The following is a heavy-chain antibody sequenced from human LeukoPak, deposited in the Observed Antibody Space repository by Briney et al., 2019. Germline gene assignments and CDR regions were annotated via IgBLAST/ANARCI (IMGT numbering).Heavy chain of an antibody. D-gene: IGHD6-13*01. V-gene: IGHV1-46*01. CDR2: VNPSGIST. CDR1: GYTFTTSY. CDR3: ARGFRGQLALDL. Sequence: ASVKVSCKASGYTFTTSYMHWVRQAPGQGLEWMGIVNPSGISTSNAQKFQGRVTMTTDTSTTTVYMELSSLRSEDTAVYYCARGFRGQLALDLWGRGTLVTVSS. J-gene: IGHJ2*01.